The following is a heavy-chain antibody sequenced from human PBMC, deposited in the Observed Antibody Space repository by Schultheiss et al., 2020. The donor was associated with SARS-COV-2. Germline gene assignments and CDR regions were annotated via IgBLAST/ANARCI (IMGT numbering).Heavy chain of an antibody. CDR1: GFTFSSYA. V-gene: IGHV3-21*05. D-gene: IGHD2-21*01. CDR3: AGGGYCGGDCSI. Sequence: GGSLRLSCAASGFTFSSYAMHWVRQAPGKGLEWVSYISSSSSYTNYADSVKGRFTISRDNAKNSLYLQMNSLRAEDTAVYYCAGGGYCGGDCSIWGQGTMVTVS. CDR2: ISSSSSYT. J-gene: IGHJ3*02.